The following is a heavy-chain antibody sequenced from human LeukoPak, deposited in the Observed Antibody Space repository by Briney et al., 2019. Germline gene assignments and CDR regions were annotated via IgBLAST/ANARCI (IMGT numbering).Heavy chain of an antibody. CDR3: ARDTEAVAGSLS. Sequence: ASVKVSCKASGYTFTGYYMHWVRQAPGQGLEWMGWINPNSGATNHTQKFQGRVTMTRDTSISTVYMDLRRLRSDDTAVYYCARDTEAVAGSLSWGQGTLVIVSS. V-gene: IGHV1-2*02. CDR2: INPNSGAT. D-gene: IGHD6-19*01. J-gene: IGHJ5*02. CDR1: GYTFTGYY.